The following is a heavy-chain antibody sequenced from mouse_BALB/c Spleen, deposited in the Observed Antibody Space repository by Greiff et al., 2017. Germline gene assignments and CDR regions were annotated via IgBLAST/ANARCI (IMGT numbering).Heavy chain of an antibody. CDR2: ISSGGSYT. J-gene: IGHJ3*01. CDR1: GFTFSSYA. D-gene: IGHD2-12*01. Sequence: EVQLVESGGGLVKPGGSLKLSCAASGFTFSSYAMSWVRQTPEKRLEWVATISSGGSYTYYPDSVKGRFTISRDNAKNTLYLQMSSLRSEDTAMYYCARQEAYYRFAYWGQGTLVTVSA. CDR3: ARQEAYYRFAY. V-gene: IGHV5-9-3*01.